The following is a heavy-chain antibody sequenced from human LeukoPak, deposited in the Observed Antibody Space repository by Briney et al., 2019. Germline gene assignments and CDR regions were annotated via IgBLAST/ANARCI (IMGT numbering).Heavy chain of an antibody. Sequence: GGSLRLSCAASGFTLSSYWMSWVRQAPGKGLEWVSSISSSSSYIYYADSVKGRFTISRDNAKNSLYLQMNSLRAEDTAVYYCARDSEWLGSDFDYWGQGTLVTVSS. J-gene: IGHJ4*02. CDR2: ISSSSSYI. CDR3: ARDSEWLGSDFDY. CDR1: GFTLSSYW. V-gene: IGHV3-21*01. D-gene: IGHD3-3*01.